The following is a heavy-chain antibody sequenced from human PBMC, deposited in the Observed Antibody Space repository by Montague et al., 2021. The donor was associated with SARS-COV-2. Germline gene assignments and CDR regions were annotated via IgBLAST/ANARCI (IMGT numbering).Heavy chain of an antibody. CDR1: RFTFSSYA. CDR3: AKDLTGGGELQGLFDY. Sequence: SVRISCAASRFTFSSYAMSWVRQAPGKGLEWVSAISGSGGSRYSAGSLRGRFTISRDNSKNTLYLQLNSLRAEDTAVYYCAKDLTGGGELQGLFDYWGQGTLVTVSS. J-gene: IGHJ4*02. D-gene: IGHD1-14*01. V-gene: IGHV3-23*01. CDR2: ISGSGGSR.